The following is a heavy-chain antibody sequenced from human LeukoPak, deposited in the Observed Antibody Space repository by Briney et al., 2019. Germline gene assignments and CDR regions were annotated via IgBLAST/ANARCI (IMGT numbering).Heavy chain of an antibody. CDR3: AKIYGTHY. V-gene: IGHV3-23*01. Sequence: GGSLRLSCKVSNISISTSAMTWVRQAPGKGLEWVSIISGSGKTYYTDSVKGRFTISRDSSENTLFLQMNNLRAEDTATYYCAKIYGTHYWGQGIVVTVS. CDR2: ISGSGKT. D-gene: IGHD3-16*01. CDR1: NISISTSA. J-gene: IGHJ4*02.